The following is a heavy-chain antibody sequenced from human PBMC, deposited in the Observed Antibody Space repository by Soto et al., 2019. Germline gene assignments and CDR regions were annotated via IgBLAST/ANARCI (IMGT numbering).Heavy chain of an antibody. D-gene: IGHD5-12*01. Sequence: GGSLRLSCAASGFTFSSYDMHWVRQATGKGLEWVSAIGTAGDTYYPGSVKGRFTISRENAKNSLYLQMNSLRAGDTAVYYCARGFPSSGYDSTYYSYGMDVWGQGTTVTGS. CDR3: ARGFPSSGYDSTYYSYGMDV. J-gene: IGHJ6*02. CDR1: GFTFSSYD. CDR2: IGTAGDT. V-gene: IGHV3-13*01.